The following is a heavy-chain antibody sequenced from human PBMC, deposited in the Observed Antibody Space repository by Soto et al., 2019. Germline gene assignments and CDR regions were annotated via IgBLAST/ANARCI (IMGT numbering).Heavy chain of an antibody. CDR1: GYSISSYF. Sequence: SETLSLTFTVSGYSISSYFCSLIRQPPGKGLEWIGYVYSTEITNYNPSLKSRVAMSIETSKNQFSLKVRSVTAADTDVYYCERGSEAWFDPWGQGTLVTVSS. CDR2: VYSTEIT. V-gene: IGHV4-59*01. J-gene: IGHJ5*02. CDR3: ERGSEAWFDP.